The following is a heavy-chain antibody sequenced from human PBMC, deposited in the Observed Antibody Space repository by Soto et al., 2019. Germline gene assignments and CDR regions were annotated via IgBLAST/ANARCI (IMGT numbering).Heavy chain of an antibody. V-gene: IGHV1-8*01. CDR2: MNPKSGNT. CDR3: TTDTVCDY. D-gene: IGHD3-16*01. CDR1: EYTFSSYD. J-gene: IGHJ4*02. Sequence: ASVKVSCKASEYTFSSYDINWVRQATGQGLEWMGWMNPKSGNTGSAQKFQGRFTISRDDSRDTLFLQMNSLKTEDTAVYYCTTDTVCDYWGQGALVTVSS.